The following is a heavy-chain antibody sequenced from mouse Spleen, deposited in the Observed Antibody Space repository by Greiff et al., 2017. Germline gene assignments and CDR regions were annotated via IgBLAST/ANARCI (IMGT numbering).Heavy chain of an antibody. CDR3: ARQGGTYFDY. Sequence: EVKLVESGGGLVKPGGSLKLSCAASGFTFSSYAMSWVRQTPEKRLEWVATISSGGSYTYYPDSVKGRFTISRDNAKNTLYLQMSSLRSEDTAMYYCARQGGTYFDYWGQGTTLTVSS. D-gene: IGHD4-1*01. CDR2: ISSGGSYT. CDR1: GFTFSSYA. J-gene: IGHJ2*01. V-gene: IGHV5-9-3*01.